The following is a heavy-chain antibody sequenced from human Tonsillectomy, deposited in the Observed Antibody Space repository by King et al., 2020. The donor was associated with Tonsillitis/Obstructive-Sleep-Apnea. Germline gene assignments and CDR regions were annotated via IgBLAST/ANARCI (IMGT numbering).Heavy chain of an antibody. Sequence: VQLVESGAEVKKPGASVKVSCKASGYTFTGYYMHWVRQAPGQGLEWMGWINPNSGGTNYAQKFQGWVTMTRDTSISTAYMELSRLRSDDTAVYYCAISKRGYSYGGVDVFDIWGQGTMVTVSS. J-gene: IGHJ3*02. CDR3: AISKRGYSYGGVDVFDI. CDR2: INPNSGGT. CDR1: GYTFTGYY. D-gene: IGHD5-18*01. V-gene: IGHV1-2*04.